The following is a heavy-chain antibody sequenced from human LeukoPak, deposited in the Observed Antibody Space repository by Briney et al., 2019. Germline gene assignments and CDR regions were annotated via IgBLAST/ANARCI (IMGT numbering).Heavy chain of an antibody. CDR2: ISAYNGNT. Sequence: ASVKVSCKASGYTFTSYGISWVRQAPGQGLEWMGWISAYNGNTNYAQKLQGRVTMTTDTSTSTAYMEPRSLRSDDTAVYYCARGTVAAAGTGNFDYWGQGTLVTVSS. CDR3: ARGTVAAAGTGNFDY. D-gene: IGHD6-13*01. CDR1: GYTFTSYG. J-gene: IGHJ4*02. V-gene: IGHV1-18*01.